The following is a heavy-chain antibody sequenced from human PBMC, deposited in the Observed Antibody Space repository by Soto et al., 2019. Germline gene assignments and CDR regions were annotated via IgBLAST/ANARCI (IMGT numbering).Heavy chain of an antibody. CDR3: AREKGGRDCFDV. D-gene: IGHD2-21*01. V-gene: IGHV3-53*04. CDR1: GFTVSSNY. Sequence: ELHLVESGGGLVQPGGSLRLSCAASGFTVSSNYMSWVRQAPGKGLEWVSIIYSGGNTDYEDSVKGRFTISRHNSENTVDLQMNNLRPEDTAMYYGAREKGGRDCFDVWGRGTLVTVSS. J-gene: IGHJ2*01. CDR2: IYSGGNT.